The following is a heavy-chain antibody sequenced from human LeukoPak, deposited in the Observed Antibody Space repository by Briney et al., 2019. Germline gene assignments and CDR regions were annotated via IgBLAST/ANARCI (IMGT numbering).Heavy chain of an antibody. V-gene: IGHV5-51*01. CDR3: ARLPVAGLDF. D-gene: IGHD6-19*01. CDR2: IYPGDSDT. CDR1: GYPFTAYW. Sequence: GESLKISCKTSGYPFTAYWIGWVRQMPGKGLEWMGIIYPGDSDTIYRPSFQGQVTISADKSISTAYLQWNSLKASDTAMYYCARLPVAGLDFWGQGTLVTVSS. J-gene: IGHJ4*02.